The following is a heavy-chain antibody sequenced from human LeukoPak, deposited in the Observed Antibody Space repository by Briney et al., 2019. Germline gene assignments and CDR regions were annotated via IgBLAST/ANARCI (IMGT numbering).Heavy chain of an antibody. D-gene: IGHD2-2*01. CDR3: ARGYCSSTSCYFQEGATDAFDI. CDR2: INPRGGST. J-gene: IGHJ3*02. Sequence: ASVKVSCKASGYTFTSYYMHWVRQAPGQGLEWMGIINPRGGSTSYAQKFQGRATMTRDMSTSTVYMELSSLRSEDTAVYYCARGYCSSTSCYFQEGATDAFDIWGQGTMVTVSS. V-gene: IGHV1-46*01. CDR1: GYTFTSYY.